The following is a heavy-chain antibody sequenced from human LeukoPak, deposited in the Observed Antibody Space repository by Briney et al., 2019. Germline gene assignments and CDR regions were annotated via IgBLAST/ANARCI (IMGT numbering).Heavy chain of an antibody. J-gene: IGHJ4*02. CDR1: GYSISSGYY. CDR3: AGRGGVVVPAAMFSRAYYFDY. Sequence: PSETLSLTCAVSGYSISSGYYWGWIRQPPGKGLEWIGSIYHSGSTYYNPSPKSRVTISVDTSKNQFSLKLSSVTAADTAVYYCAGRGGVVVPAAMFSRAYYFDYWGQGTLVTVSS. V-gene: IGHV4-38-2*01. CDR2: IYHSGST. D-gene: IGHD2-2*01.